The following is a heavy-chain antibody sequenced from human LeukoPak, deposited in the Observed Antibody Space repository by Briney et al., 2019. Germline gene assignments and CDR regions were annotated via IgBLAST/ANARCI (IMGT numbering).Heavy chain of an antibody. CDR2: IHSSGST. Sequence: SETLSLTCTVSDGAISSYYWSWIRQPPGKGLEGIGYIHSSGSTKYNPSLNSRVTMSVDTSKNQFSLKLSSVTAADTAVYYCARLLRYNNYFDYWGQETLVTVSS. CDR3: ARLLRYNNYFDY. V-gene: IGHV4-59*08. CDR1: DGAISSYY. J-gene: IGHJ4*02. D-gene: IGHD5-24*01.